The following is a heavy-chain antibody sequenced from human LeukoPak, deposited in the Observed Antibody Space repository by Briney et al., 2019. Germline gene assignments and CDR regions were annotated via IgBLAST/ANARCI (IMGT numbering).Heavy chain of an antibody. CDR2: IYYSGST. D-gene: IGHD3-22*01. V-gene: IGHV4-39*01. CDR1: GGSISSSSYY. J-gene: IGHJ6*03. Sequence: PSETLSLTCTVSGGSISSSSYYWGWIRQPPGKGLEWIGSIYYSGSTYYNPSLKSRVTISVDMSKNQFSLKLSSVTAADTAVYYCARGLSGYYPNYYYYMDVWGKGTTVTVSS. CDR3: ARGLSGYYPNYYYYMDV.